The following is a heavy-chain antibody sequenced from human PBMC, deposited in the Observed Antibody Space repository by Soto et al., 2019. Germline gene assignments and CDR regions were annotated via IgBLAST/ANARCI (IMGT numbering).Heavy chain of an antibody. D-gene: IGHD6-19*01. CDR1: GFTFSSYG. Sequence: PGGSLRPSCAASGFTFSSYGMHWVRQAPGKGLEWEAVISYDGRNKYYADSVKGRFTISRDNSKNTLYLQMSSLRAEDTAVYYCVKDGSSGWPYYYGLDVWGQGTTVTVSS. CDR3: VKDGSSGWPYYYGLDV. V-gene: IGHV3-30*18. J-gene: IGHJ6*02. CDR2: ISYDGRNK.